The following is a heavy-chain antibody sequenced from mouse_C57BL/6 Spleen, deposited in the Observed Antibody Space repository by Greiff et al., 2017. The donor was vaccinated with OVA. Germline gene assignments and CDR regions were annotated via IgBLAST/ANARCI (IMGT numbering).Heavy chain of an antibody. D-gene: IGHD2-2*01. V-gene: IGHV5-6*01. CDR1: GFTFSSYG. Sequence: EVKLMESGGDLVKPGGSLKLSCAASGFTFSSYGMSWVRQTPDKRLEWVATISSGGSYTYYPDSVKGRFTISRDNAKNTLYLQMSSLKSEDTAMYYCARQSTMVTYYAMDYWGQGTSVTVSS. CDR2: ISSGGSYT. CDR3: ARQSTMVTYYAMDY. J-gene: IGHJ4*01.